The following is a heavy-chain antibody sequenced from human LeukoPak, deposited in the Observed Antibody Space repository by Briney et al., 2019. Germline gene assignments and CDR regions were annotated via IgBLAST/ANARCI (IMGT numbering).Heavy chain of an antibody. Sequence: GGSLRLSCAASGFTFDDYGMSWVRQAPGKGLEWVSGINWNGGSTGYADSVKGRFTISRDNAKNSLYLQMNSLRAEDTALYYCARALGQFLEWLSKPSYFDYWGQGTLVTVSS. J-gene: IGHJ4*02. CDR3: ARALGQFLEWLSKPSYFDY. V-gene: IGHV3-20*04. D-gene: IGHD3-3*01. CDR1: GFTFDDYG. CDR2: INWNGGST.